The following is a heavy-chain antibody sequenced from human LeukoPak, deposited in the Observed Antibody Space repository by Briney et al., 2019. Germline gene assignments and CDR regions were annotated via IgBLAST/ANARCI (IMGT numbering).Heavy chain of an antibody. CDR3: ASGGSGWDY. J-gene: IGHJ4*02. CDR2: IAPSDSHT. CDR1: GYSFTTYW. D-gene: IGHD6-19*01. Sequence: GASLQISCHISGYSFTTYWISWLRQLPGKGLEWMGYIAPSDSHTNYSPSSQGHVTISADGSINTAYLQWSSLKASDTAMYYCASGGSGWDYWGQGTLVTVSS. V-gene: IGHV5-10-1*01.